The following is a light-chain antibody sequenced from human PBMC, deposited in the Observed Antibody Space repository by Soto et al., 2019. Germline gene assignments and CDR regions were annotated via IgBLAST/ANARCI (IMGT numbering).Light chain of an antibody. CDR2: AAS. Sequence: IQMTQSPSSLSSSVGDRVAITCRASQGISNYLAWYQQKPGKVPKLLIYAASTLQSGVPSRFSGSGSGTDFTLTISSLQPEDVATYYCQKYNSAPPWTVGQGTKVDI. J-gene: IGKJ1*01. CDR3: QKYNSAPPWT. CDR1: QGISNY. V-gene: IGKV1-27*01.